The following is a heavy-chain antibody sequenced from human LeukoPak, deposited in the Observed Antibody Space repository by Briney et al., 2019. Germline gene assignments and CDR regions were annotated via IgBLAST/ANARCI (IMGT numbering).Heavy chain of an antibody. CDR1: GYTFTHYA. CDR3: ARDPAGAYYYDSSAVRGAFDI. Sequence: ASVKVSCKASGYTFTHYAIHWVRQAPGQRLEWMGWINAGNGNTKYSQEFQGRVTITRDTSASTAYMELSSLRSEDMAVYYCARDPAGAYYYDSSAVRGAFDIWGQGTMVTVSP. V-gene: IGHV1-3*03. D-gene: IGHD3-22*01. J-gene: IGHJ3*02. CDR2: INAGNGNT.